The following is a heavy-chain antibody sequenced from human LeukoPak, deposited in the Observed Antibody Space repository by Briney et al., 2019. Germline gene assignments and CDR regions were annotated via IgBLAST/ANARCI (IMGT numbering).Heavy chain of an antibody. CDR3: ARGGSLGDCTAHFDY. D-gene: IGHD2-21*02. CDR2: IYYSGST. J-gene: IGHJ4*02. V-gene: IGHV4-59*01. CDR1: GGSISSYY. Sequence: SETLSLTCTVSGGSISSYYWSWIRQPPGKGLEWIGYIYYSGSTNYNPSLKSRVTISVDTSKNQFSLKLSSVTAADTAVYYCARGGSLGDCTAHFDYWGQGTMVTVSS.